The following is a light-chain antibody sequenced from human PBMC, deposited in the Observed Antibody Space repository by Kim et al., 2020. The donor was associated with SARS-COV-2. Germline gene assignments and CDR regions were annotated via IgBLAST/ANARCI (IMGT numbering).Light chain of an antibody. CDR1: ESVSSK. CDR2: RAS. V-gene: IGKV3-15*01. Sequence: EIVMTQSPATLSVSPGERATLSCRASESVSSKLVWYQQKPGQAPRLLIYRASTRATGIPARFSGSGSGTEFTLTISSLQSEDFAVYYCEQYNSWPTFGQGTKVDIK. CDR3: EQYNSWPT. J-gene: IGKJ1*01.